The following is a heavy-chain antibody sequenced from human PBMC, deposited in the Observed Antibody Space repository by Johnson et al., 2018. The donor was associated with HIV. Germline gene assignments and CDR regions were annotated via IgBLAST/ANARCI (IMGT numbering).Heavy chain of an antibody. D-gene: IGHD4-23*01. V-gene: IGHV3-30*04. CDR1: GFTFSSYV. CDR3: ARDYRYGGNSAFDI. J-gene: IGHJ3*02. Sequence: QVQLVESGGAMVQPGGSLRLSCAASGFTFSSYVMHWVRQAPGKGLEGVAVISFDGNDKDYADSVKGRFTISRDNSKNTLYLQMNSLRAEDTAVYYCARDYRYGGNSAFDIWGHGTMVTVSS. CDR2: ISFDGNDK.